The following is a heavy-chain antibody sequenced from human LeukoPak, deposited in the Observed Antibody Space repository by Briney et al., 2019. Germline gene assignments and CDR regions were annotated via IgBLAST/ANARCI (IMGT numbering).Heavy chain of an antibody. CDR3: VKESGFMVAPNSAFDI. J-gene: IGHJ3*02. CDR1: GFTFNSYP. CDR2: ISRDGGST. Sequence: GGSLRLSCSASGFTFNSYPVHWVRQAPGKGLEYVSGISRDGGSTYYADSVKGRFTISRDNSKNTLYLQMSSLRAEDTAVYYCVKESGFMVAPNSAFDIWGQGTMVTVSS. D-gene: IGHD4/OR15-4a*01. V-gene: IGHV3-64D*06.